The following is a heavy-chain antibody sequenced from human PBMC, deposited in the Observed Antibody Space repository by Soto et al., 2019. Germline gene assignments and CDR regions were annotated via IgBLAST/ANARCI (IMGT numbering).Heavy chain of an antibody. CDR2: IDASGST. CDR3: ARGGHDFWSGPFYY. J-gene: IGHJ4*02. D-gene: IGHD3-3*01. V-gene: IGHV4-4*07. Sequence: QGQLQESGPGLVKPSETLSLTCTVSGGSMSNYYCNWIRQSAGKGLEWIGRIDASGSTNYNPSLRSRLTMSVDTSKNQFYLRLSSVTAADTAEYYCARGGHDFWSGPFYYWGQGTLVTVSS. CDR1: GGSMSNYY.